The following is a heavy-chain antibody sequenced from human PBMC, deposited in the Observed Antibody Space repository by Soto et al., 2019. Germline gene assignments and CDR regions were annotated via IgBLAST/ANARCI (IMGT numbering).Heavy chain of an antibody. D-gene: IGHD6-19*01. CDR2: ISAYNGNT. CDR3: ARHLRLWQWLIPSEYATDV. V-gene: IGHV1-18*01. Sequence: ASVKVSCKASGYTFTSYGISWVRQAPGQGLEWMGWISAYNGNTNYAQKLQGRVTMTTDTSTSTAYMELRSLRSDDTAVYYCARHLRLWQWLIPSEYATDVWGQGPTVTVSS. CDR1: GYTFTSYG. J-gene: IGHJ6*02.